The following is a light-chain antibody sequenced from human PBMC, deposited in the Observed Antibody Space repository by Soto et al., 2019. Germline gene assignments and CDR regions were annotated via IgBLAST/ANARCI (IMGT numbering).Light chain of an antibody. J-gene: IGLJ1*01. V-gene: IGLV2-11*01. CDR2: DVS. CDR3: CSYAGSYTHV. Sequence: QSALTQPRSVSGSPGQSVTISCTGTSSDVGGYNYVSWYQQHPGKVPKLIIYDVSKRPSGVPDRFSGSKSGNTASLTISGLQAEDEADYYCCSYAGSYTHVFGSGTKLTVL. CDR1: SSDVGGYNY.